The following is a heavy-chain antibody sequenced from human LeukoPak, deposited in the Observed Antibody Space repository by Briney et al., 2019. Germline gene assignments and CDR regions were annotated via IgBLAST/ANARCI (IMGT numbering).Heavy chain of an antibody. CDR1: GFTFDDYA. D-gene: IGHD3-9*01. CDR3: AKGPDYDILTPIDY. V-gene: IGHV3-9*03. CDR2: ISWNSGRR. J-gene: IGHJ4*02. Sequence: GRSLRLSCVGSGFTFDDYAMHWVRQAPGKGLEWVSGISWNSGRRGYADSVKGRFTISRDNAKTSLYLQMNSLRAEDMALYYCAKGPDYDILTPIDYWGQGTLATVSS.